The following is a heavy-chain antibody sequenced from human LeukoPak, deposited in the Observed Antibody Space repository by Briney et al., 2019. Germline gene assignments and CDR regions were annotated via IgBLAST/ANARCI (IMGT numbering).Heavy chain of an antibody. CDR1: GFTFSSYA. CDR3: ARDDYYDSSGHQDY. J-gene: IGHJ4*02. CDR2: ISYDGSNK. Sequence: GGSLRLSCAASGFTFSSYAMHWVRQAPGKGLEWVAVISYDGSNKYYADSVKGRFTISRDNSKNTLYLQMNSLRAEDTAVYYCARDDYYDSSGHQDYWGQGTLVTVSS. D-gene: IGHD3-22*01. V-gene: IGHV3-30-3*01.